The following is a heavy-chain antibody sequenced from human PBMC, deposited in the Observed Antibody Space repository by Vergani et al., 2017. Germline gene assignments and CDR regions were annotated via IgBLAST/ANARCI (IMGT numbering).Heavy chain of an antibody. Sequence: QVQLQQWGAGLLKPSENLSLTCAVYGGSFSGYYWSWIRQPPGKGLEWIGEINHSGSTNYNPSLKSRVTISVDTSKNQFSLKLSSVTAADTAVYYCARLLLEWFHWGIYYYMDVWGKGTTVTVSS. CDR2: INHSGST. J-gene: IGHJ6*03. CDR3: ARLLLEWFHWGIYYYMDV. D-gene: IGHD3-3*01. CDR1: GGSFSGYY. V-gene: IGHV4-34*01.